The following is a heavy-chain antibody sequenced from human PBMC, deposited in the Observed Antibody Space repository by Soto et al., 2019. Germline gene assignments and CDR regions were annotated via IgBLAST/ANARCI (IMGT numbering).Heavy chain of an antibody. J-gene: IGHJ4*02. CDR2: IKQDGSEK. CDR3: ARDFRSXYDILSQGEYYFDY. Sequence: PGGSLRLSCAASGFTFSSYWMSWVRQAPGKGLEWVANIKQDGSEKYYVDSVKGRFTISRDNAKNSLYLQMNSLRAEDTAVYYCARDFRSXYDILSQGEYYFDYWGQGTLVTVSS. D-gene: IGHD3-9*01. CDR1: GFTFSSYW. V-gene: IGHV3-7*01.